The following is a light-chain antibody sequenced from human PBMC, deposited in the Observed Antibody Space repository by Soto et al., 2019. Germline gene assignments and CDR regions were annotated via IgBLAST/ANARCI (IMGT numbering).Light chain of an antibody. V-gene: IGKV3-20*01. CDR3: QQYGGSPTWT. CDR1: ESVSSNY. J-gene: IGKJ1*01. CDR2: GAS. Sequence: TLSLSPGERATLSCRASESVSSNYLAWYQQKPGQAPRLLIYGASSRATGIPDRFSGSGSGTDFTLTISRLEPEDFAVYYCQQYGGSPTWTFGKRSKVDI.